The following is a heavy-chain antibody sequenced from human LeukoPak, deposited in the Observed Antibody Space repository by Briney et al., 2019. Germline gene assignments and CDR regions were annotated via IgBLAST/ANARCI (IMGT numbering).Heavy chain of an antibody. CDR3: AKDRHAPGRYCSSTSCFPFDS. Sequence: GGSLRLSCAASGFTFKNYAMSWVRQAPGKGLEWISAISNNAVSTYYADSVKGRFTISRDNSKNTLYLQMNSLRAEDTAVYYCAKDRHAPGRYCSSTSCFPFDSWGQGTLVTVSS. J-gene: IGHJ5*01. D-gene: IGHD2-2*01. CDR1: GFTFKNYA. CDR2: ISNNAVST. V-gene: IGHV3-23*01.